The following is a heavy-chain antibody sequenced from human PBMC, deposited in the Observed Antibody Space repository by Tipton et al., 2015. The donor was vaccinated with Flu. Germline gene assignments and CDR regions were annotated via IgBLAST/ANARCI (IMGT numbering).Heavy chain of an antibody. J-gene: IGHJ4*02. V-gene: IGHV4-59*01. CDR2: IYYSGST. CDR3: AREGIAAALDY. CDR1: GGSFSGYY. D-gene: IGHD6-13*01. Sequence: TLSLTCAVYGGSFSGYYWSWIRQPPGKGLEWIGYIYYSGSTNYNPSLKSRVTISVDTSKNQFSLKLSSVTAADTAVYYCAREGIAAALDYWGQGTLVTVSS.